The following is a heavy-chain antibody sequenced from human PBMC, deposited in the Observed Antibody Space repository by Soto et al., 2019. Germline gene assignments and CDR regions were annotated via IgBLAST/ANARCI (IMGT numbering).Heavy chain of an antibody. J-gene: IGHJ4*02. Sequence: PSETLSLTCTVSGGSIRSSSYYWVWIRQPPGKGLEWIGSIYYSGTTYYNPSLGSRVTISVDTSENQFSLNLNSVTAADTAVYYCASSVTIFGGVWGQGTLVTVSS. D-gene: IGHD3-3*01. CDR1: GGSIRSSSYY. CDR2: IYYSGTT. V-gene: IGHV4-39*01. CDR3: ASSVTIFGGV.